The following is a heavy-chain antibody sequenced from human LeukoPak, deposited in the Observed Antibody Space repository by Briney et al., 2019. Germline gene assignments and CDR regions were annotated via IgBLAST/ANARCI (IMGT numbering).Heavy chain of an antibody. V-gene: IGHV3-23*01. CDR2: ITGTDGST. J-gene: IGHJ4*02. Sequence: PGGSLRLSCAASGFTFSYYAMSWVRQAPGEGLEWVSGITGTDGSTYYADSVKGRFTISRDNSKNKLYLQMNSLRAEDTAVYYCAKDPGGNWNDPDYWGQGTLVTVSS. D-gene: IGHD1-1*01. CDR1: GFTFSYYA. CDR3: AKDPGGNWNDPDY.